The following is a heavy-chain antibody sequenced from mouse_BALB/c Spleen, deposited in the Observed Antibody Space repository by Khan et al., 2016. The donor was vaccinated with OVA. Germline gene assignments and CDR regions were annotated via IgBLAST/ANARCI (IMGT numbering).Heavy chain of an antibody. D-gene: IGHD1-1*01. V-gene: IGHV3-1*02. CDR1: GYSITSGYS. J-gene: IGHJ1*01. CDR3: ARSGTTVVAYWYFDV. Sequence: EVQLQESGPDLVKPSQSLSLTCTVTGYSITSGYSWHWIRQFPGNKLEWMGYIHHSGSTNYNPSLKSRISITRDTSKNQFFLQLNSVTTEDTATYYCARSGTTVVAYWYFDVWGAGTTVTVSS. CDR2: IHHSGST.